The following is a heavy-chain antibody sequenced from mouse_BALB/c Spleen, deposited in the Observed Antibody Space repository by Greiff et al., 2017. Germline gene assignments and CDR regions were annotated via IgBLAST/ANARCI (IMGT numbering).Heavy chain of an antibody. J-gene: IGHJ4*01. CDR3: ARHVSYGDYAMDY. Sequence: EVHLVESGGGLVKPGGSLKLSCAASGFAFSSYDMSWVRQTPEKRLEWVAYISSGGGSTYYPDTVKGRFTISRDNAKNTLYLQMSSLKSEDTAMYYCARHVSYGDYAMDYWGQGTSVTVSS. D-gene: IGHD2-1*01. CDR1: GFAFSSYD. V-gene: IGHV5-12-1*01. CDR2: ISSGGGST.